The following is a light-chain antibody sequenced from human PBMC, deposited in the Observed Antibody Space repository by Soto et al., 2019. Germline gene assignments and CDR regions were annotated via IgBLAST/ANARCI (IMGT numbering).Light chain of an antibody. CDR2: RNN. CDR3: ATWDDSLNGFYV. Sequence: QSVLTQPPSASGTPGQGVTISCSGSTSNIGSNYVYWYQQLPGTAPKLLIYRNNQRPSGVPDRFSGSKSGTSASLAISGLRSDDEADYFRATWDDSLNGFYVFGTGTKVTVL. CDR1: TSNIGSNY. V-gene: IGLV1-47*01. J-gene: IGLJ1*01.